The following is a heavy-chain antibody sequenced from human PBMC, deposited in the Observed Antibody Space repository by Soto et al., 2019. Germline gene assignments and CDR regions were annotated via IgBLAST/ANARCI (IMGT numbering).Heavy chain of an antibody. V-gene: IGHV1-69*02. Sequence: SVKVSCKASGGTFSSYTISWVRQAPGQGLEWMGRIIPILGIANYAQKFQGRVTITADKSTSTAYMELSSLRSDDTAVYYCARAGGGYCSGGSCYPPYGYVYWGQGTLVTVSS. CDR2: IIPILGIA. J-gene: IGHJ4*02. D-gene: IGHD2-15*01. CDR1: GGTFSSYT. CDR3: ARAGGGYCSGGSCYPPYGYVY.